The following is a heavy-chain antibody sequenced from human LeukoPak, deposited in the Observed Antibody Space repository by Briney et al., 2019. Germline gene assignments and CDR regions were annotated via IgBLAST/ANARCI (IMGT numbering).Heavy chain of an antibody. CDR3: AKSPAEGGATISYFDY. CDR1: GFTFSSYG. Sequence: GGSLRLSCAASGFTFSSYGMHWVRQAPGKGLEWAAVIWYDGSNKYYADSVKGRFTISRDNSKNTLYLQMNSLRAEDAAVYYCAKSPAEGGATISYFDYWGQGTLVTVSS. D-gene: IGHD5-12*01. CDR2: IWYDGSNK. V-gene: IGHV3-33*06. J-gene: IGHJ4*02.